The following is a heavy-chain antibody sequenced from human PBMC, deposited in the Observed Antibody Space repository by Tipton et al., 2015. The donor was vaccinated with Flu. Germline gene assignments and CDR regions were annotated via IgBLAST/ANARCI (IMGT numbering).Heavy chain of an antibody. D-gene: IGHD6-13*01. V-gene: IGHV4-59*01. J-gene: IGHJ4*02. CDR2: IDYSGST. CDR3: ARDVAAVPAAIRD. CDR1: GGSLSNYF. Sequence: TLSLTCTVSGGSLSNYFWSWIRQPPGKGLEWIGYIDYSGSTSYNPSLESRVTISGDTSKNQFSLKLNSVTAADTAVYYCARDVAAVPAAIRDWGQGTLVTVSS.